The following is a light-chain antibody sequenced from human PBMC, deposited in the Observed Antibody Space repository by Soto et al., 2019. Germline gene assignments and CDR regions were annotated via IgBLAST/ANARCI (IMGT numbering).Light chain of an antibody. V-gene: IGLV3-1*01. CDR1: RLGDKY. Sequence: SYELTQPPSVSVSPGQTASITCSGDRLGDKYASWYQQKPGQSPVLVIYPDTKRPSGIPERFSGSKYGNTATLTITGTQAMDEADYYCQAWDSSTYNYVFGTGTKLTVL. CDR3: QAWDSSTYNYV. CDR2: PDT. J-gene: IGLJ1*01.